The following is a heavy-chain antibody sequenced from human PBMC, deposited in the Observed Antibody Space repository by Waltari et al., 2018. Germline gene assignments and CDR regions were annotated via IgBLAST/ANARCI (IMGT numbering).Heavy chain of an antibody. D-gene: IGHD5-12*01. Sequence: EVQLLESGGGLVQPGGSLRLSCAASGFTFSSYAMSCVRQAPGRGLEWVSAISGSGGSKNYADSGEGRVNISRDNAKNRLYLQMNSLRAEDTAVYYCAKVNSGYDTYYDYGMDVWGQGTTVTVSS. CDR1: GFTFSSYA. CDR3: AKVNSGYDTYYDYGMDV. CDR2: ISGSGGSK. V-gene: IGHV3-23*01. J-gene: IGHJ6*02.